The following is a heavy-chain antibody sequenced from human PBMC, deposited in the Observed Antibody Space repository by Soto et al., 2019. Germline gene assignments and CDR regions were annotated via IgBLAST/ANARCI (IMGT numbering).Heavy chain of an antibody. CDR1: GGSISSYY. CDR3: ARSWGYYFDY. J-gene: IGHJ4*02. V-gene: IGHV4-59*01. Sequence: QVQLQESGPGLVKPSETLSLTCTVSGGSISSYYWRWIRQPPGTGLEWIGYIYYRGSTNYNPSLKSRVAISVDTAKNQFSLKLSSVTAADTAVYYCARSWGYYFDYWGQGTLVTVSS. CDR2: IYYRGST. D-gene: IGHD3-16*01.